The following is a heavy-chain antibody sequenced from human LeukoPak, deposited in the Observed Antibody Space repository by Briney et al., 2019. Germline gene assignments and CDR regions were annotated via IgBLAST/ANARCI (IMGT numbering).Heavy chain of an antibody. CDR3: ASGDFWSGYDDAFDI. CDR1: GGSISSYY. V-gene: IGHV4-4*07. J-gene: IGHJ3*02. CDR2: IYTSGST. D-gene: IGHD3-3*01. Sequence: PSETLSLTCTVSGGSISSYYWSWIRQPAGKGLEGIGRIYTSGSTNYNPSLKSRVTMSVDTSKNQFSLKLSSVTAADTAVYYCASGDFWSGYDDAFDIWGQGTMVTVSS.